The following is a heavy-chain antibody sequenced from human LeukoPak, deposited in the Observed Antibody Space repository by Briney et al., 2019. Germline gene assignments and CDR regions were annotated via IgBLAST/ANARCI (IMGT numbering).Heavy chain of an antibody. J-gene: IGHJ3*02. V-gene: IGHV3-9*01. Sequence: GRSLRLSCAASGFTFDDYAMHWVRQAPGKGLEWVSGINWNSGSIGYADSVKGRFTISRDNAKNSLYLQMNSLRAEDTAVYYCARDDAFDIWGQGTMVTVSS. CDR2: INWNSGSI. CDR3: ARDDAFDI. CDR1: GFTFDDYA.